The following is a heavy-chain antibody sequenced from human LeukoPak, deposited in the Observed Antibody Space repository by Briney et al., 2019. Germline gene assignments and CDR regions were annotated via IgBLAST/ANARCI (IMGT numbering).Heavy chain of an antibody. CDR3: ARELEIAVAGTLGY. CDR2: IWYDGSNK. J-gene: IGHJ4*02. V-gene: IGHV3-33*01. Sequence: PGGSLRLSCAASGFTFSSFAMHWVRQAPGKGLEWVAVIWYDGSNKYYADSVKGRFTISRDHSKNTLYLQMKSLRAEDTAVYYCARELEIAVAGTLGYWGQGTLVTVSS. D-gene: IGHD6-19*01. CDR1: GFTFSSFA.